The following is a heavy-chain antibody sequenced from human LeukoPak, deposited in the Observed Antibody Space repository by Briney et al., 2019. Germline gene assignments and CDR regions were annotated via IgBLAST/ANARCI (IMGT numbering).Heavy chain of an antibody. CDR2: IDPTDSYS. D-gene: IGHD6-6*01. CDR3: ARGHSALAKGKMEYSSSSYYYYGMDV. Sequence: KVGESLKISCKGSGYSFTTYWISWVRQMPGKGLEWMGRIDPTDSYSNYNPSFQGHVTISTDKSINTAYLQWSSLKASDTAMYYCARGHSALAKGKMEYSSSSYYYYGMDVWGQGTTVTVSS. V-gene: IGHV5-10-1*01. J-gene: IGHJ6*02. CDR1: GYSFTTYW.